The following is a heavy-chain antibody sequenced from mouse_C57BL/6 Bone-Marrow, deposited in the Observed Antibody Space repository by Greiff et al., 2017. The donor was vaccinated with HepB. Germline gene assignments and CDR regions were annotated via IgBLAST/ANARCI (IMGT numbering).Heavy chain of an antibody. D-gene: IGHD3-2*02. J-gene: IGHJ4*01. CDR2: FYPGSGSI. V-gene: IGHV1-62-2*01. CDR3: ARDPYSSGYGYAMDY. CDR1: GYTFTEYT. Sequence: QVQLQQSGAELVKPGASVKLSCKASGYTFTEYTIHWVKQRSGQGLEWIGWFYPGSGSIKYNEKFKDKATLTAAKSSSTVYMEISRMTSEDSAVYFCARDPYSSGYGYAMDYWGQGTSVTVSS.